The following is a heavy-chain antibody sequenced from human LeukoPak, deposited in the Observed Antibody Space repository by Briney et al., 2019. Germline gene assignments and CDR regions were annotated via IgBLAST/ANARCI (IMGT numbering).Heavy chain of an antibody. V-gene: IGHV1-8*01. J-gene: IGHJ5*02. Sequence: GASVKVSCKASGYTFTSYDINWVRQATGQGLEWMGWMNPNSGNTGYAQKFQGRVTMTRNTSISTAYMELSSLRSEDTAVYYCARGPELRYFDWLVGSRWFDPWGQGTLVTVSS. CDR2: MNPNSGNT. CDR3: ARGPELRYFDWLVGSRWFDP. CDR1: GYTFTSYD. D-gene: IGHD3-9*01.